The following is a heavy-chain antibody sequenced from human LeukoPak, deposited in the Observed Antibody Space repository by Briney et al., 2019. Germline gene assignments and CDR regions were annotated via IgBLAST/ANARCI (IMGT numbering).Heavy chain of an antibody. CDR1: GFTFGDYA. D-gene: IGHD3-22*01. J-gene: IGHJ4*02. V-gene: IGHV3-49*03. CDR2: IRSKAYGGTT. CDR3: TREDYYDSSGHYY. Sequence: GGSLRLSCTASGFTFGDYAMSWFRQAPGKGLEWVGFIRSKAYGGTTEYAASVKGRFTISRDDSKSIAYLQMNSLKTEDTAVYYCTREDYYDSSGHYYWGQGTLVTVSS.